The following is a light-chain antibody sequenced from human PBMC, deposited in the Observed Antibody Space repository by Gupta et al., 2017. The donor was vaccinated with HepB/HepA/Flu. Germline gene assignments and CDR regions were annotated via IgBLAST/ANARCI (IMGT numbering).Light chain of an antibody. CDR2: AAS. Sequence: EIQVTQSPSSLSASIGDRITITCRASQSINIYLHWYQQTPGKAPKLLIYAASTLQTGVPSRFSGSGSGTDFTLTISSLQPEDFATYYCQQSYTTPYSFGQGTKLAIK. J-gene: IGKJ2*03. CDR1: QSINIY. V-gene: IGKV1-39*01. CDR3: QQSYTTPYS.